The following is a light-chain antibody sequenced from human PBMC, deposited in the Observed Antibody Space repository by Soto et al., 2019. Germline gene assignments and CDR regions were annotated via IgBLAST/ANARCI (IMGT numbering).Light chain of an antibody. J-gene: IGLJ1*01. CDR2: DVS. Sequence: QSALTQPRSVSGSPGQSVTISCTGTSSDVGAYNYVSWYQQHPGKDPKLMIYDVSKRPSGVPDRFSGSKSGNTASLTISGLQAEDEADYYCCSYAGSYTYVFGIGTKLTVL. V-gene: IGLV2-11*01. CDR3: CSYAGSYTYV. CDR1: SSDVGAYNY.